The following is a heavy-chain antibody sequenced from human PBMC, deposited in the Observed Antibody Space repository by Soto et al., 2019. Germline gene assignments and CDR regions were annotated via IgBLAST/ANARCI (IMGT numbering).Heavy chain of an antibody. J-gene: IGHJ4*02. CDR1: GFTFSSYA. D-gene: IGHD2-21*01. V-gene: IGHV3-23*01. CDR2: ISGSGGST. Sequence: PGGSLRLSCAASGFTFSSYAMSWVRQAPGKGLEWVSAISGSGGSTYYADSVKGRFTISRDNSKNTLYLQMNSLRAEDTAVYYCAKDLELGVMATIGYTFDYWGQGTLVTVSS. CDR3: AKDLELGVMATIGYTFDY.